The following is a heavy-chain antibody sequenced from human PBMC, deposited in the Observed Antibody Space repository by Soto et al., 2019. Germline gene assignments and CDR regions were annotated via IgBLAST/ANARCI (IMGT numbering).Heavy chain of an antibody. J-gene: IGHJ4*02. D-gene: IGHD6-19*01. CDR2: ISGTGRIT. CDR1: GFTFSNCA. Sequence: GRALRLSCEAAGFTFSNCAMSWVRQAPGKGLEWVSGISGTGRITFYADSVNDRFTISRDNSKNIVYLQMNSLRAEDTAVYYCAKANTSGWYFFEYWGQGTLVTASS. V-gene: IGHV3-23*01. CDR3: AKANTSGWYFFEY.